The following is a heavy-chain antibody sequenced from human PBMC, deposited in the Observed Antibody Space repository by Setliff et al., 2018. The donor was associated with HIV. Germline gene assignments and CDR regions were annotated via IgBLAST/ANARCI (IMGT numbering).Heavy chain of an antibody. CDR1: GYSFTNYW. D-gene: IGHD3-10*01. CDR2: IDPTDSYI. CDR3: ARHEAGGGMDV. J-gene: IGHJ6*02. V-gene: IGHV5-10-1*01. Sequence: PGESLKISFKGSGYSFTNYWISWVRQTPGKGLEWMGRIDPTDSYINYSPSFQGHVTISADKSISSAYLQWSSLKASDTAMYYCARHEAGGGMDVWGQGTTVTVSS.